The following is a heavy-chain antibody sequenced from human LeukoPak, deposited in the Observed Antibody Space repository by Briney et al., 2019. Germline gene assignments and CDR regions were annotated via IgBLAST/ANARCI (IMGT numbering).Heavy chain of an antibody. D-gene: IGHD6-13*01. J-gene: IGHJ4*02. CDR3: ARYRSYSSSWYQFDY. Sequence: SETLSLTCTVSGASVSRGSYYWNWIRQPAGKGLEWIGRIYTSGSTNYNPSLKSRVTISVDTSKNQFSLKLSSVTAADTAVYYCARYRSYSSSWYQFDYWGQGTLVTVSS. V-gene: IGHV4-61*10. CDR1: GASVSRGSYY. CDR2: IYTSGST.